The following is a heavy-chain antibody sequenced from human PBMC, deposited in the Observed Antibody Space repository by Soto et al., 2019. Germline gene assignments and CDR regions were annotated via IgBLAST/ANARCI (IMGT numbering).Heavy chain of an antibody. Sequence: GGSLRLSCAASGFTFSSYGMHWVRQAPGKGLEWVAVIWYDGSNKYYADSVKGRFTISRDNSKNTLYLQMNSLRAEDTAVYYCARDRVDIVGAAEYFQHWGQGTLVTVSS. D-gene: IGHD1-26*01. J-gene: IGHJ1*01. V-gene: IGHV3-33*01. CDR3: ARDRVDIVGAAEYFQH. CDR1: GFTFSSYG. CDR2: IWYDGSNK.